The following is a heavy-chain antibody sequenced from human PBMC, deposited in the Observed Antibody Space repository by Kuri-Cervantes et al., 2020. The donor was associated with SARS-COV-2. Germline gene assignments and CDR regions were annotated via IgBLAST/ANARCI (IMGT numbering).Heavy chain of an antibody. D-gene: IGHD3-3*01. J-gene: IGHJ4*02. Sequence: LSLTCAASGFTFSSYGMHWVRQAPGKGLEWVAFIRYDGSNKYYADSVKGRFTIPRDNSKNTLYLQMNSLKTEDTAVYYCTTDPTIFGVGDADYWGQGTLVTVSS. V-gene: IGHV3-30*02. CDR3: TTDPTIFGVGDADY. CDR2: IRYDGSNK. CDR1: GFTFSSYG.